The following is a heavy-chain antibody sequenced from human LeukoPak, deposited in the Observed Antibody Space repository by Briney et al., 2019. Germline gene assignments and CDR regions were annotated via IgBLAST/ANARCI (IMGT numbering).Heavy chain of an antibody. Sequence: GESLKISCKGSEYSFTSNWIGWVRQMPGKGLEWMGIIYPGDSDTIYSPSFQGQVTISADKSISTAYLQWGSLKASDTAMYYCAIGTYGYYFDYWGQGTLVTVSS. V-gene: IGHV5-51*01. CDR1: EYSFTSNW. CDR2: IYPGDSDT. D-gene: IGHD3-10*01. J-gene: IGHJ4*02. CDR3: AIGTYGYYFDY.